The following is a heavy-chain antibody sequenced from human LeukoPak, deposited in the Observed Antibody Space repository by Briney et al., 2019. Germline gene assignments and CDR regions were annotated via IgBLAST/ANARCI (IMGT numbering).Heavy chain of an antibody. CDR2: INPNSGGT. CDR1: GYTFTGYY. V-gene: IGHV1-2*02. Sequence: VASVKVSCKASGYTFTGYYMHWVRQAPGQGLEWMGWINPNSGGTNYAQKFQGRVTMTRDTSISTAYMELSRLRFDDTAVYYCARDKTLQQLVPFGPTDYWGQGTLVTASS. J-gene: IGHJ4*02. CDR3: ARDKTLQQLVPFGPTDY. D-gene: IGHD6-13*01.